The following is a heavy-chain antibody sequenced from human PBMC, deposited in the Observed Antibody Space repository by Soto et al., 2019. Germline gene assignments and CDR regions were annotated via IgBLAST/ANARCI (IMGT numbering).Heavy chain of an antibody. CDR3: ARGGSGGDYYYYGMDV. D-gene: IGHD3-10*01. Sequence: ASVKVSCKASGYTFTSYGISWVRQAPGQGLEWMGWISAYNGNTNYAQKLQGRVTMTTDTSTSTAYMELRSLRSDDTAVYYCARGGSGGDYYYYGMDVWGQGTTVTVSS. CDR2: ISAYNGNT. J-gene: IGHJ6*02. CDR1: GYTFTSYG. V-gene: IGHV1-18*01.